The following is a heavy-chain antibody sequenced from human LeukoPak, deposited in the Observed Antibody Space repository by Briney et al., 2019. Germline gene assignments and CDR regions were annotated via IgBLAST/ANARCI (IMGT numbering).Heavy chain of an antibody. Sequence: ASVKVSCKAFGYTITGYYIHWVRQAPGQGLEWMGWINPNNGGTNSAQKFQGRVTMARDTSIGTAYMELNRLTYDDTAVYYCGRDRHWNQGNFDYWGQGTLVTVSS. CDR2: INPNNGGT. CDR3: GRDRHWNQGNFDY. J-gene: IGHJ4*02. V-gene: IGHV1-2*02. CDR1: GYTITGYY. D-gene: IGHD1-1*01.